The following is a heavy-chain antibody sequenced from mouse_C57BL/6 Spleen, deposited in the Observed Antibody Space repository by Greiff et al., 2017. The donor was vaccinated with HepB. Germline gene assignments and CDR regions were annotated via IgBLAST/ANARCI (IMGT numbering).Heavy chain of an antibody. CDR1: GYSITSGYY. CDR2: ISYDGSN. Sequence: ESGPGLVKPSQSLSLTCSVTGYSITSGYYWNWIRQFPGNKLEWMGYISYDGSNNYNPSLKNRISITRDTSKNQFFLKLNSVTTEDTATYYCARDHDGYYGFAYWGQGTLVTVSA. J-gene: IGHJ3*01. D-gene: IGHD2-3*01. CDR3: ARDHDGYYGFAY. V-gene: IGHV3-6*01.